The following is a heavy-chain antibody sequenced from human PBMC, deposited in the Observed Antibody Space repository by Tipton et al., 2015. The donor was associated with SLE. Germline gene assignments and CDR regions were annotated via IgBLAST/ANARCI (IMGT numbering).Heavy chain of an antibody. V-gene: IGHV4-34*01. D-gene: IGHD3-22*01. CDR2: INHSGST. CDR1: GGSFSGYY. Sequence: TLSLTCAVYGGSFSGYYWSWIRQPPGKGLEWIGEINHSGSTNYNPSLKSRVTISVDTSKNQVSLKLSSVTAADTAVYYCAKDRRSMIVVFDAFDIWGQGTMVTVSS. J-gene: IGHJ3*02. CDR3: AKDRRSMIVVFDAFDI.